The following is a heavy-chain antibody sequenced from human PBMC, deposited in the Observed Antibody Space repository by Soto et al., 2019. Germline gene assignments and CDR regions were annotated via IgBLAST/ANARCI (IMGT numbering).Heavy chain of an antibody. D-gene: IGHD2-8*02. CDR3: ARRDCRDGVCPFDY. J-gene: IGHJ4*02. CDR2: ISSSGRNK. V-gene: IGHV3-21*02. Sequence: EVQLVESGGGLVKPGGSLRLSCGASGFTFSGASMSWVRQAPGSGLEWVSSISSSGRNKYYADSVKGRFTVSRDNAENSLSLQLNSLNADDTAVYYCARRDCRDGVCPFDYWGQGALVIVSS. CDR1: GFTFSGAS.